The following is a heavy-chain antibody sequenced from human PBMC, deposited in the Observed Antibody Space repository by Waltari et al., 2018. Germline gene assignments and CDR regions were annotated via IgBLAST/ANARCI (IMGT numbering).Heavy chain of an antibody. CDR3: ARPRRVRDAFDI. CDR2: ATQSGRT. D-gene: IGHD3-10*01. J-gene: IGHJ3*02. CDR1: GLSFSNYY. Sequence: QQWGAGQLKPSETLSLTCTLSGLSFSNYYWSWIRQSPGKGREWIGEATQSGRTNYNPALSSRVSISVDRSRNQLSLRLTAVTAADTAMYYCARPRRVRDAFDIWGPGTLVTVSS. V-gene: IGHV4-34*02.